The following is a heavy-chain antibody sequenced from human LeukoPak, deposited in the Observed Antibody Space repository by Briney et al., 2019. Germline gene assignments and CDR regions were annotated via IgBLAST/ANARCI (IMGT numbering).Heavy chain of an antibody. V-gene: IGHV4-39*07. CDR3: ARTALGELSLSY. CDR2: IYYSGST. Sequence: PSETLSLTCTVSGGSISSSSYYWGWIRQPPGKGLEWIGSIYYSGSTYYNPSLKSRVTISVDTSKNQFSLKLSSVTAADTAVYYCARTALGELSLSYWGQGTLVTVSS. J-gene: IGHJ4*02. D-gene: IGHD3-16*02. CDR1: GGSISSSSYY.